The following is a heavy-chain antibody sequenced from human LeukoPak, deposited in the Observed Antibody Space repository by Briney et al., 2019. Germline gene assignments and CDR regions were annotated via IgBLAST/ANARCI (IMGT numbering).Heavy chain of an antibody. CDR1: GGSISSYY. V-gene: IGHV4-59*01. CDR3: ARDLGGHYDFWPFDH. J-gene: IGHJ5*02. D-gene: IGHD3-3*01. Sequence: KPSETLSLTCTVSGGSISSYYWSWIRQPPGKGLEWIGYIYYSGSTNYNPSLKSRVTISVDTSKNQFSLKLSSVTAADTAVYYCARDLGGHYDFWPFDHWGQGTLVTVSS. CDR2: IYYSGST.